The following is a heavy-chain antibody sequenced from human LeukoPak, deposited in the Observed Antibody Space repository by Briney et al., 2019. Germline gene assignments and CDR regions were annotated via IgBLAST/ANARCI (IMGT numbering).Heavy chain of an antibody. CDR2: IYHSGST. V-gene: IGHV4-30-2*01. CDR1: GGSISSGGYY. Sequence: PSETLSLTCTVSGGSISSGGYYWSWIRQHPGKGLEWIGYIYHSGSTYYNPSLKSRVTISVDRSKNQFSLKLSSVTAADTAVYYCARAVVSSGWLDYWGQGTLVTVSS. J-gene: IGHJ4*02. D-gene: IGHD6-19*01. CDR3: ARAVVSSGWLDY.